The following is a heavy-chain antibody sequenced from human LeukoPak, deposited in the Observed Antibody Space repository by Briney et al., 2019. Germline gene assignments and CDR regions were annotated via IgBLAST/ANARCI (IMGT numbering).Heavy chain of an antibody. J-gene: IGHJ4*02. D-gene: IGHD2-15*01. Sequence: GGSLRLSCAASGFSFSNYAMSWVRQAPGKGLEWVSAISNGGSGTYYADSVKGRFTISGDNSRNTLYLQMNSLRAEDTATYHCTRGARVAGDYWGQGTLVTVSS. CDR2: ISNGGSGT. V-gene: IGHV3-23*01. CDR1: GFSFSNYA. CDR3: TRGARVAGDY.